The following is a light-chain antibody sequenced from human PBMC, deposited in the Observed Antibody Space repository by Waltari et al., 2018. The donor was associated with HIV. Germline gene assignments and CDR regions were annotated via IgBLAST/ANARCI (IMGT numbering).Light chain of an antibody. J-gene: IGLJ2*01. CDR2: QHT. V-gene: IGLV3-1*01. CDR1: QLGNTY. CDR3: LAWDNNIVA. Sequence: SYDVTQPPSVSVSPGQTASITCSGVQLGNTYISWYQQKPGHSPLLVIYQHTKRPSGIPERFSGSISGNTATLTIGGTQAMDEADYYCLAWDNNIVAFGGGTKLTVL.